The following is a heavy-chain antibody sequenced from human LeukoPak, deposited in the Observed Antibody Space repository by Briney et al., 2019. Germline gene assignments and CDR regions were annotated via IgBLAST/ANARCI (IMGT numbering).Heavy chain of an antibody. Sequence: SSVTVSYLPSVGTFNNHDINWVRQAPGPGLERVGGIIPILGTPKYAQKFHGRVTITADESTSTVYMAVSSLRSEDTAVYYCSRDYTPHYYAAGQLGWGQGTRVTVSS. J-gene: IGHJ4*02. V-gene: IGHV1-69*13. D-gene: IGHD3-10*01. CDR1: VGTFNNHD. CDR3: SRDYTPHYYAAGQLG. CDR2: IIPILGTP.